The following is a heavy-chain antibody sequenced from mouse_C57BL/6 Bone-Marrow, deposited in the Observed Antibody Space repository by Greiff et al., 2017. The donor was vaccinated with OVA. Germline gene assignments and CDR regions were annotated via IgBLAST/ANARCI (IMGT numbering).Heavy chain of an antibody. J-gene: IGHJ2*01. V-gene: IGHV14-4*01. Sequence: EVKLMESGAELVRPGASVKLSCTASGFNIKDAYMHWVKQRPEQGLEWIGWIDPENGDTEYASKFQGKAPITADTSSNTAYLQLSSLTSEDTAVYYCTSYGNLDYWGQGTTLTVSS. CDR2: IDPENGDT. CDR1: GFNIKDAY. CDR3: TSYGNLDY. D-gene: IGHD2-1*01.